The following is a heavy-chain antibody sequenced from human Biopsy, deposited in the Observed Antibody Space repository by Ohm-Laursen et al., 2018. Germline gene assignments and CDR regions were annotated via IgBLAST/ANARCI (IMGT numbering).Heavy chain of an antibody. Sequence: SSVKVSCNASGGPSSNYAFSWVRQAPGQGLEWVGRIVPVLGHLNYAQRFQGRVSITADKSTSYVFMELSGLTSGDTAVYYCAADADGYYTEFDYWGPGTLVTVSS. CDR1: GGPSSNYA. CDR3: AADADGYYTEFDY. D-gene: IGHD3-3*01. CDR2: IVPVLGHL. J-gene: IGHJ4*02. V-gene: IGHV1-69*04.